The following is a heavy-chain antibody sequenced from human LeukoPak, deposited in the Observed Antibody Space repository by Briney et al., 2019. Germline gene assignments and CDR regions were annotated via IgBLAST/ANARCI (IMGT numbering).Heavy chain of an antibody. J-gene: IGHJ6*04. CDR3: ARDLGYCTSTSCYSLCGMDV. Sequence: PGGSLRLSCAASGFTFSSYEMNWVRQAPGKGLEWVSYISSSGSTIYYADSVKGRFTISRDNAKNSLYLQMNSLRAEDTAVYYCARDLGYCTSTSCYSLCGMDVWGKGTTVTVSS. CDR1: GFTFSSYE. CDR2: ISSSGSTI. D-gene: IGHD2-2*02. V-gene: IGHV3-48*03.